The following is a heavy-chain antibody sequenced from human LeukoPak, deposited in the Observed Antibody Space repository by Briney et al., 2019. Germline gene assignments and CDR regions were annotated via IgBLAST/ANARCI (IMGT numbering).Heavy chain of an antibody. D-gene: IGHD5-18*01. CDR2: MNPYSGNT. V-gene: IGHV1-8*03. J-gene: IGHJ3*02. CDR3: ARRSGYSYGSDAFDI. Sequence: GSVKVSCQSCGCTVIRYDINGVGQPAGREREGVGWMNPYSGNTRYAQKFPGRVTITRNPSIRTAYMELTSLRSEDTGVYYRARRSGYSYGSDAFDIWGQGTMVTVSS. CDR1: GCTVIRYD.